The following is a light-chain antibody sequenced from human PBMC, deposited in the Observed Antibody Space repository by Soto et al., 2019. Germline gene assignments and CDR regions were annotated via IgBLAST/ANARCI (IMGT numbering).Light chain of an antibody. J-gene: IGKJ4*01. Sequence: PGERATLSCRASQSVSSNYLAWYQQKRGQAPRLLIYGASSRATGIPDRFSGSGSGTDFTLTISSLEPEDFAVYYCQQYDNWPLTFGGGTKVEIK. CDR2: GAS. CDR1: QSVSSNY. V-gene: IGKV3-20*01. CDR3: QQYDNWPLT.